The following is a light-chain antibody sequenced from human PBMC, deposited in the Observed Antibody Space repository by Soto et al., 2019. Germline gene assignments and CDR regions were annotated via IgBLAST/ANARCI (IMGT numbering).Light chain of an antibody. CDR1: SSDVGSYNY. J-gene: IGLJ3*02. CDR3: TSFTSSSTPGV. Sequence: QSVLTQPASVSGSPGQSITISCTGTSSDVGSYNYVSWYQQHPGKAPKLMIYDVTNRPSGVSNRFSGSKSGNTASLTISGLQAEDEADYYCTSFTSSSTPGVFGGGTQLTVL. CDR2: DVT. V-gene: IGLV2-14*01.